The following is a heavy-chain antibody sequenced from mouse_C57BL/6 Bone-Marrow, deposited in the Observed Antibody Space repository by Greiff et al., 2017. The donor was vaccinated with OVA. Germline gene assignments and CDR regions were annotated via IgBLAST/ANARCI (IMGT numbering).Heavy chain of an antibody. CDR2: IDPENGDT. V-gene: IGHV14-4*01. CDR3: TIHFL. CDR1: GFTIKDDY. J-gene: IGHJ2*01. Sequence: DVQLQESGAELVRPGASVKLSCTVSGFTIKDDYIHWVKQRPEQGLAWIGWIDPENGDTEYASKFQGKATLTADTSSNTAYLQLSSLTSEDTAVYNCTIHFLWGQGTTLTVSS.